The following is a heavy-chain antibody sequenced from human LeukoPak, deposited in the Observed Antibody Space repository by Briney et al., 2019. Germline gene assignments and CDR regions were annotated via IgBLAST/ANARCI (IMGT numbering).Heavy chain of an antibody. CDR1: GGSISSSSYY. CDR2: IYYSGST. CDR3: ARHAGQVVAASEFDY. J-gene: IGHJ4*02. Sequence: PSETLSLTCTVSGGSISSSSYYWGWIRRPPGKGLEWIGSIYYSGSTYYNPSLKSRVTISVDTSKNQFSPKLSSVTAADTAVYYCARHAGQVVAASEFDYWGQGTLVTVSS. V-gene: IGHV4-39*01. D-gene: IGHD2-15*01.